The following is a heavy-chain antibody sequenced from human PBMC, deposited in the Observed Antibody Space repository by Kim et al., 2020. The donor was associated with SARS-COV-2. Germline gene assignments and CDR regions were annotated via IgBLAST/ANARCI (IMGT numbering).Heavy chain of an antibody. V-gene: IGHV4-59*01. D-gene: IGHD6-13*01. Sequence: SETLSLTCTVSGGSISSYYWSWIRQPPGKGLEWIGYIYYSGSTNYNPSLKSRVTISVDTSKNQFSLKLSSVTAADTAVYYCAGSSSWDLVNAFDIWGQGT. CDR3: AGSSSWDLVNAFDI. CDR2: IYYSGST. J-gene: IGHJ3*02. CDR1: GGSISSYY.